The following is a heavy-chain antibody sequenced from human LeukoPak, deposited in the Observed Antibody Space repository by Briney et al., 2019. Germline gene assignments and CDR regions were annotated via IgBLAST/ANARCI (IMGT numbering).Heavy chain of an antibody. CDR3: ARLSSPGDYYYYGMDV. V-gene: IGHV1-69*05. CDR2: IIPIFGTA. CDR1: GGTFSSYA. Sequence: GASVKVSCKASGGTFSSYAISWVRQAPGQGLEWMGGIIPIFGTANYAQKFQGRVTITTDESTSTAYMELSSLRSEDTAMYYCARLSSPGDYYYYGMDVWGQGTTVTVSS. J-gene: IGHJ6*02. D-gene: IGHD3-16*01.